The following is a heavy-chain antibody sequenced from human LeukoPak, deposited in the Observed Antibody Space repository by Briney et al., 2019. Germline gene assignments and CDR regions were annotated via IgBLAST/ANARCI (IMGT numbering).Heavy chain of an antibody. J-gene: IGHJ4*02. CDR3: ARDKYCSDGNCDGGSKFDY. Sequence: GSLRLSCAASGFTFSNYWMSWVRQAPGKGPEWVANIKEDGSEKNYVDSVKGRFTISRDNAKSSVYLQMNSLRAEDTGVYYCARDKYCSDGNCDGGSKFDYWGQGTLVTVSS. CDR1: GFTFSNYW. CDR2: IKEDGSEK. V-gene: IGHV3-7*01. D-gene: IGHD2-15*01.